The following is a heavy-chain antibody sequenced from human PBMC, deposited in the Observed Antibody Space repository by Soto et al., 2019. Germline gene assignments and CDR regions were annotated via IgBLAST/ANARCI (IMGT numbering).Heavy chain of an antibody. D-gene: IGHD3-3*01. J-gene: IGHJ6*02. CDR1: GFTFTSSA. CDR3: AADQAWGFLELGGGMDV. V-gene: IGHV1-58*01. Sequence: SVKVSCKASGFTFTSSAVQWVRQARGQRLEWIGWIVVGSGNTNYAQKFQERVTITRDMSTSTAYMELSSLRSEDTAVYYCAADQAWGFLELGGGMDVWGQGTTVTVSS. CDR2: IVVGSGNT.